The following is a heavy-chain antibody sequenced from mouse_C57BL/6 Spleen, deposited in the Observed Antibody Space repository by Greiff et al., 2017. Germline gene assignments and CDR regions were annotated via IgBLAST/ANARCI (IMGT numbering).Heavy chain of an antibody. D-gene: IGHD2-2*01. Sequence: QVQLKQPGTELVKPGPSVKLSCKASGSPFTGYWMHWVKQRPGKGLGWMGNFNPTNGGTNYNEKFKGKATLTVDKSASTAYMELNSLTSEDSAVYYRARWEGGYDGEKWFAYWGQGTLVTVSA. CDR1: GSPFTGYW. V-gene: IGHV1-53*01. J-gene: IGHJ3*01. CDR3: ARWEGGYDGEKWFAY. CDR2: FNPTNGGT.